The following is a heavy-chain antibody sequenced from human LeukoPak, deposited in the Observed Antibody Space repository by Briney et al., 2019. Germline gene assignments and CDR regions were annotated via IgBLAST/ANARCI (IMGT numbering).Heavy chain of an antibody. CDR3: ARGGITIFGVPSYYYMDV. D-gene: IGHD3-3*01. CDR1: GGSFSGYY. Sequence: SETLSLTCAVYGGSFSGYYWSWIRQPPGKGLEWIGEINHSGSTNYNPSLKSRVTISVDTSKNQFSLKLSSVTAADTAVYYCARGGITIFGVPSYYYMDVWGKGTTVTVSS. CDR2: INHSGST. J-gene: IGHJ6*03. V-gene: IGHV4-34*01.